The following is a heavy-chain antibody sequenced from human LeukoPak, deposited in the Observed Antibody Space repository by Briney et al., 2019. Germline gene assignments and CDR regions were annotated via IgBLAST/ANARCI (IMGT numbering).Heavy chain of an antibody. J-gene: IGHJ4*02. D-gene: IGHD1-26*01. CDR2: ISSRGSTI. CDR1: GFTFSSYE. CDR3: ASGAYRDYFDY. Sequence: QSGGSLRLSCAASGFTFSSYEVNWVRQAPGKGLEWISYISSRGSTIYYADSVKGRFTISRDNAKNSLCLQMNSLRAEDTAVYYCASGAYRDYFDYWGQGTLVTVSS. V-gene: IGHV3-48*03.